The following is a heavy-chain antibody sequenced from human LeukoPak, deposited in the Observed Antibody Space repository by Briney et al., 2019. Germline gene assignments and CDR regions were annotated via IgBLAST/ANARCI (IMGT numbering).Heavy chain of an antibody. D-gene: IGHD4-23*01. CDR1: GFTFSSYE. V-gene: IGHV3-48*03. CDR3: ARMGDYGGYYLDY. CDR2: ISRGGGSI. J-gene: IGHJ4*02. Sequence: GGSLRLSCAASGFTFSSYEMNWVRQTPGKGLEWVSYISRGGGSIYYADSVKGRFTISRDPAKNSLYLQMNSLIAEDTAVYYCARMGDYGGYYLDYWAREPWSLSPQ.